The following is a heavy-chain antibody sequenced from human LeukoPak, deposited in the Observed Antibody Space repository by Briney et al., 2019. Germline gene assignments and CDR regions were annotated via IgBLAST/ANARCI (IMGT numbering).Heavy chain of an antibody. J-gene: IGHJ4*02. Sequence: GGSLRLSCAASGFTFSSYAMSWVRQAPGKGLEWVSAVSGSGGSTYYADSVKGRFTISRDNSKNTLHLQMNSLRVEDTAVYYCANRPVWVHYAADYWGQGTLVTVSS. V-gene: IGHV3-23*01. CDR1: GFTFSSYA. CDR2: VSGSGGST. CDR3: ANRPVWVHYAADY. D-gene: IGHD3-16*01.